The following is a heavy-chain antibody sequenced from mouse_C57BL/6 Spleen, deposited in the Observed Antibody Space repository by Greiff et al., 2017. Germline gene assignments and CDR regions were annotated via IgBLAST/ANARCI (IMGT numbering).Heavy chain of an antibody. CDR2: IYPGSGNT. CDR1: GYTFTDYY. V-gene: IGHV1-76*01. D-gene: IGHD1-1*01. CDR3: ARSDTTVVARGNAMDY. Sequence: VQLQQSGAELVRPGASVKLSCKASGYTFTDYYINWVKQRPGQGLEWIARIYPGSGNTYYNEKFKGKATLTAEKSSSTAYMQLSSLTSEDSAVYFCARSDTTVVARGNAMDYWGQGTSVTVSS. J-gene: IGHJ4*01.